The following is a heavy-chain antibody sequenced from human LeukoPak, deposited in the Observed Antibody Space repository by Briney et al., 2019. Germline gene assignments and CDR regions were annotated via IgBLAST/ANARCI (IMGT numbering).Heavy chain of an antibody. V-gene: IGHV1-69*06. Sequence: SVKVSCKASGGTFGSYAISWVRQAPGQGLEWMGGIIPIFGTANYAQKFQGRVTITADKSTSTAYMELSSLRSEDTAVYYCARGEFAYPIVVVPAAIGGDWFDPWGQGTLVTVSS. D-gene: IGHD2-2*02. J-gene: IGHJ5*02. CDR3: ARGEFAYPIVVVPAAIGGDWFDP. CDR2: IIPIFGTA. CDR1: GGTFGSYA.